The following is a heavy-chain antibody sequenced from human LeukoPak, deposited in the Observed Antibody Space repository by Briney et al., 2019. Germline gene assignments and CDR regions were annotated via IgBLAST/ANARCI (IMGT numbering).Heavy chain of an antibody. D-gene: IGHD3-3*01. V-gene: IGHV3-53*01. J-gene: IGHJ4*02. CDR2: IYSDNT. Sequence: GGSLRLSCTVSGFTVSSNSMSWVRQAPGKGLEWVSFIYSDNTHYSDSVKGRFTISRDNSKNTLYLQMNSLRAEDTAVYYCASYYDFWSGYYTYYFDYWGQGTLVTVSS. CDR3: ASYYDFWSGYYTYYFDY. CDR1: GFTVSSNS.